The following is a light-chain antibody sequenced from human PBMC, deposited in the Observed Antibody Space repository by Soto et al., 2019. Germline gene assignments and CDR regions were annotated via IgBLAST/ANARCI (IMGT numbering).Light chain of an antibody. CDR2: LDSDGSH. Sequence: QLVLTQSPSASASLGASVKLTCTLSSGHSSYAIAWHQQQPEKGPRYLMKLDSDGSHTKGDAIPDRFSGSSSGAERYLTISSLQSEDEADYYSQTWGTGIHVVFGGGTKLTVL. CDR1: SGHSSYA. V-gene: IGLV4-69*01. J-gene: IGLJ2*01. CDR3: QTWGTGIHVV.